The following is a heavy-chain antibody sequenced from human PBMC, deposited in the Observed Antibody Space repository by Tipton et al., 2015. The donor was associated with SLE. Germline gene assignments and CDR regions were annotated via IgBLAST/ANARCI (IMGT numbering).Heavy chain of an antibody. V-gene: IGHV3-74*01. CDR3: ARTMTGGYFDY. J-gene: IGHJ4*02. CDR1: GFTFSNFW. D-gene: IGHD1-14*01. CDR2: INGDGSDT. Sequence: GSLRLSCVVSGFTFSNFWVHWVRQAPGKGLVWVSRINGDGSDTTYADSVKGRFTISRDNAKNMLYLQMNSLRAEDTAVYYCARTMTGGYFDYWGQGTLVTVSS.